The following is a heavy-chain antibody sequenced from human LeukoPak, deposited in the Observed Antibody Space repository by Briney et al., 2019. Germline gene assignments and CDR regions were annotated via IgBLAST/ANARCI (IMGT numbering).Heavy chain of an antibody. CDR2: IKQDGSEK. V-gene: IGHV3-7*01. Sequence: GGSLRLSCAASGFTFNNYWMSWVRQAPGKGLEWVANIKQDGSEKYYVDSVKGRFTISRDNAKSSLYLQMNSLRAEDTAVYYCARDGDGDYPIDYWGQGTLVTVSS. J-gene: IGHJ4*02. CDR1: GFTFNNYW. D-gene: IGHD4-17*01. CDR3: ARDGDGDYPIDY.